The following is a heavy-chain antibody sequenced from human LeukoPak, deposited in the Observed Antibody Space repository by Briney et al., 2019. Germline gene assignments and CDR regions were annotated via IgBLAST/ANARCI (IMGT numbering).Heavy chain of an antibody. CDR2: ISSSSSYI. Sequence: GGSLRLSCAASGFTFSSHSMNWVRQAPGKGLEWVSSISSSSSYIYYADSVKGRFTISRDNAKNSLYLQMNSLRAEDTAVYYCARDPRIAAAGTPIWGQGTLVTVSS. V-gene: IGHV3-21*01. D-gene: IGHD6-13*01. CDR3: ARDPRIAAAGTPI. CDR1: GFTFSSHS. J-gene: IGHJ4*02.